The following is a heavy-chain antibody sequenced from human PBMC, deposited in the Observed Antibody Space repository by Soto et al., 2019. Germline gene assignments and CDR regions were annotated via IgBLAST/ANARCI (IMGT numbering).Heavy chain of an antibody. Sequence: SVKVSCKASGDTFSSSTITWVRQAPGQGLEWMGRIIPLLATTDYAQNFQGRVTITADRSTITAYMELNSLRSEDTAVYYCVRDSPIGSTFSGFEGFDYWGQGTLVTVSS. D-gene: IGHD6-25*01. CDR2: IIPLLATT. CDR1: GDTFSSST. J-gene: IGHJ4*02. V-gene: IGHV1-69*08. CDR3: VRDSPIGSTFSGFEGFDY.